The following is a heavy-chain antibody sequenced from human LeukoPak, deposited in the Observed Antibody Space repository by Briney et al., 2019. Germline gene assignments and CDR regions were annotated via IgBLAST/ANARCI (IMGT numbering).Heavy chain of an antibody. CDR1: GGTFTSYA. V-gene: IGHV1-3*01. J-gene: IGHJ4*02. CDR2: INAGNGNT. D-gene: IGHD2-2*01. CDR3: APGYCSSTSCLPFSY. Sequence: EASVKVSCKASGGTFTSYAMHWVRQAPGQRLEWMGWINAGNGNTKYSQKFQGRVTITRDTSASTAYMELSSLRSEDTAVYYCAPGYCSSTSCLPFSYWGQGTLVTVSS.